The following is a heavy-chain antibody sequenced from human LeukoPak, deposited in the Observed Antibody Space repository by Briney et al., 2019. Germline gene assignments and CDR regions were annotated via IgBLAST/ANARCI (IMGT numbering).Heavy chain of an antibody. D-gene: IGHD3-10*01. V-gene: IGHV3-30*04. CDR2: ISYDGSNK. Sequence: HAGGSLRLSCAASGFTFSSYAMHWVRQAPGKGLEWVAVISYDGSNKYYADSVKGRFTISRDNSKNTLYLQMNSLRAEDTAVYYCASPYGSGILWGYFDYWGQGTLVTVSS. J-gene: IGHJ4*02. CDR3: ASPYGSGILWGYFDY. CDR1: GFTFSSYA.